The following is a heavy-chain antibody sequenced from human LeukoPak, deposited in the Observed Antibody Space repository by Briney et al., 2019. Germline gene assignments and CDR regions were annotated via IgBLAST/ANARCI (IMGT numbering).Heavy chain of an antibody. J-gene: IGHJ4*02. CDR2: ISYDGSNK. CDR3: AKPRGSGRDFDY. V-gene: IGHV3-30*18. Sequence: GGSLRLSCAASGFTFSSYGMHWVRQAPGKGLEWVAVISYDGSNKYYADSVKGRFTISRDNSKNTLYLQMNSLRAEDTAVYYCAKPRGSGRDFDYWGQGTLVTVSS. CDR1: GFTFSSYG. D-gene: IGHD3-10*01.